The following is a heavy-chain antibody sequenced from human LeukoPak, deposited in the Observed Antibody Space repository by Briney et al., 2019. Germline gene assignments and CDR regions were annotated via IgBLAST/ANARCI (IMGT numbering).Heavy chain of an antibody. J-gene: IGHJ4*02. V-gene: IGHV3-7*01. D-gene: IGHD1-1*01. CDR1: GFSFRDYW. CDR3: VMSWIRQQRDS. Sequence: GSLRLSCIVSGFSFRDYWMSWVRQAPGKGLEWVADINPDGSGKTYVDSVKGRFTISRDNAKQSLYLQMDTLTAEDTAVYYCVMSWIRQQRDSWGQGTLVTVSS. CDR2: INPDGSGK.